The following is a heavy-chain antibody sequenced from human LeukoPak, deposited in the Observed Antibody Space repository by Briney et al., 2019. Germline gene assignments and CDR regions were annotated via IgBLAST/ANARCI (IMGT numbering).Heavy chain of an antibody. D-gene: IGHD6-13*01. CDR1: GFTFSTYS. V-gene: IGHV3-23*01. J-gene: IGHJ4*02. CDR3: AKYPASGGYFDY. Sequence: QTGGSLRLSGAASGFTFSTYSMSWVRQAPGKGLEWVSGISGSGGNTYYADSVKGRFTISRDNSKNRLHLQMNSLRAEDTAIFYCAKYPASGGYFDYWGQGTPVTVSS. CDR2: ISGSGGNT.